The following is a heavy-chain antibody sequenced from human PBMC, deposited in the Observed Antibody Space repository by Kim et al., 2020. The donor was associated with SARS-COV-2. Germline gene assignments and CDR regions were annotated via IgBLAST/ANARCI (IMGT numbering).Heavy chain of an antibody. CDR3: ARGSGREWFGDPSGGY. Sequence: ASVKVSCKASGYTFTSYGISWVRQAPGQGLEWMGWISAYNGNTNYAQKLQGRVTMTTDTSTSIAYMELRSLRSDDTAVYYCARGSGREWFGDPSGGYWGQGTLVTVSS. V-gene: IGHV1-18*01. CDR1: GYTFTSYG. CDR2: ISAYNGNT. D-gene: IGHD3-10*01. J-gene: IGHJ4*02.